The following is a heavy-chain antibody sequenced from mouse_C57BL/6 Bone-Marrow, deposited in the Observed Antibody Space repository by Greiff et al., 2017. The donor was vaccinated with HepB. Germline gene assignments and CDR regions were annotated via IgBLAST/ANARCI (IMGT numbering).Heavy chain of an antibody. CDR2: IYPRSGNT. CDR1: GYTFTSYG. D-gene: IGHD2-4*01. CDR3: ARIYYDYLH. V-gene: IGHV1-81*01. Sequence: VQRVESGAELARPGASVKLSCKASGYTFTSYGISWVKQRTGQGLEWIGEIYPRSGNTYYNEKFKGKATLTADKSSSTAYMELRSLTSEDSAVYFCARIYYDYLHWGQGTSVTVSS. J-gene: IGHJ4*01.